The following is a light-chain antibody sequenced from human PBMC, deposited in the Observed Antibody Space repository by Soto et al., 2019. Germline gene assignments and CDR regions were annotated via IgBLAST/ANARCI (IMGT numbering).Light chain of an antibody. CDR1: SSNIGNNY. Sequence: QSVLTQPPSVSAAPGQKVTISCSGSSSNIGNNYVSWYQQLPGTAPKLLIYDNNKRPSGIPDRFSGSKSGTSATLDITGLQTGDEVDYYCGTWDSSLSAVAFGGGTKLTVL. CDR3: GTWDSSLSAVA. V-gene: IGLV1-51*01. J-gene: IGLJ2*01. CDR2: DNN.